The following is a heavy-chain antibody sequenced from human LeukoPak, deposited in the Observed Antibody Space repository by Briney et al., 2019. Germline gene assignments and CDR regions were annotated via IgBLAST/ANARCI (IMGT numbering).Heavy chain of an antibody. J-gene: IGHJ4*02. Sequence: GGSLRLSCAASGFTFSSYGMHWVRQASGKGLEWVAFIRYDGSNKYYADSVKGRFTISRDNSKNTLYLQMNSLRAEDTAVYYCAKIIDDFWSGYSSDYWGQGTLVTVSS. D-gene: IGHD3-3*01. CDR2: IRYDGSNK. CDR3: AKIIDDFWSGYSSDY. CDR1: GFTFSSYG. V-gene: IGHV3-30*02.